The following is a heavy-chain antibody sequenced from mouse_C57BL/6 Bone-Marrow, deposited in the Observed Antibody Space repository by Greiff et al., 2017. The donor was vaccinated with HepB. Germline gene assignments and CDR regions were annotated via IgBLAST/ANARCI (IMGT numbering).Heavy chain of an antibody. CDR3: ARELGRGSFDY. J-gene: IGHJ2*01. D-gene: IGHD4-1*01. Sequence: VQLQQPGAELVKPGASVKLSCKASGYTFTSYWMQWVKQRPGQGLEWIGEIDPSDSYTNYNQKFKGKATLTVDTSSSTAYMQLSSLTSEDSAVYYCARELGRGSFDYWGQGTTLTVSS. CDR2: IDPSDSYT. V-gene: IGHV1-50*01. CDR1: GYTFTSYW.